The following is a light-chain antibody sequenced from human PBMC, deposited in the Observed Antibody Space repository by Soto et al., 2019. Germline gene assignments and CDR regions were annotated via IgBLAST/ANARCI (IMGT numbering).Light chain of an antibody. V-gene: IGKV3D-15*01. CDR2: GTF. CDR1: QTVRSN. J-gene: IGKJ1*01. CDR3: QQYQSLWT. Sequence: EIEMTQSPATLYVSPGERAALSCRASQTVRSNLAWYQQKPGQAPRLLIYGTFNRASNTPARFSGGGSGTEFTLTITNMQSEDFAVYYCQQYQSLWTFGQGTKVDIK.